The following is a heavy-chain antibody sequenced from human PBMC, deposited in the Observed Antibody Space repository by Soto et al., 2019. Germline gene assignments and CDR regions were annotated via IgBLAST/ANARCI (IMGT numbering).Heavy chain of an antibody. CDR1: SFTFSNAW. CDR2: IKSNTDGGTI. D-gene: IGHD6-13*01. V-gene: IGHV3-15*07. CDR3: TTIGSSWCA. J-gene: IGHJ1*01. Sequence: EVQLVESGGGLVKPGGSLRLSCAASSFTFSNAWMNWVRQAPGKGLEWVGRIKSNTDGGTIDYAAPVKGRFTISRDDSKNTLFLQMNSLKTEDTAMYYCTTIGSSWCAWGQGTLVTVSS.